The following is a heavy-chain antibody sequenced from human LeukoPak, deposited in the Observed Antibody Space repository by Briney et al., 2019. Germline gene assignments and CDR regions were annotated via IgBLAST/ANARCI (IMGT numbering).Heavy chain of an antibody. D-gene: IGHD3-16*02. CDR2: IVHDGSNK. J-gene: IGHJ4*02. V-gene: IGHV3-30*03. CDR3: VGVGLRLGELSPSYSVFYFGN. Sequence: GGSLRLSCAASGFTFSNYVMQWVRQAPGKGLEWVALIVHDGSNKYYADSVKGRFTISRDNAKMSLFLQMDSLRVEDTALYYCVGVGLRLGELSPSYSVFYFGNWGQGTQVTVSS. CDR1: GFTFSNYV.